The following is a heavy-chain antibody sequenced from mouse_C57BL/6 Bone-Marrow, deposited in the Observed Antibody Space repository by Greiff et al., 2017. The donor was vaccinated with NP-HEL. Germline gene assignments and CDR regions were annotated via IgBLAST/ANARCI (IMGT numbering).Heavy chain of an antibody. D-gene: IGHD2-4*01. V-gene: IGHV7-3*01. CDR1: GFTFTDYY. J-gene: IGHJ4*01. CDR3: ARSIYYDYADDPFYAMDY. CDR2: IRNKANGYTT. Sequence: EVMLVESGGGSVQPGGSLSLSCAASGFTFTDYYMSWVRQPPGKALEWLGFIRNKANGYTTEYSASVKGRFTISRDNSQSILYLQMNALRAEDSATYYCARSIYYDYADDPFYAMDYWGQGTSVTVSS.